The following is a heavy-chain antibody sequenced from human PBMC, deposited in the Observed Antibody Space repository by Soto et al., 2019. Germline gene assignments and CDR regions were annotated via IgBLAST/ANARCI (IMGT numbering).Heavy chain of an antibody. D-gene: IGHD3-3*01. CDR1: GFTFSTYW. CDR2: ANSDGSST. J-gene: IGHJ4*02. Sequence: GGSLRLSCAASGFTFSTYWMHWVRQAPGKGLVWVSRANSDGSSTIYAESVKGRFTISRDNARNTLYLQMNSLRAEDTAVYYFARDKTATVLRFLEWFLDYWGQGTLVTVSS. V-gene: IGHV3-74*01. CDR3: ARDKTATVLRFLEWFLDY.